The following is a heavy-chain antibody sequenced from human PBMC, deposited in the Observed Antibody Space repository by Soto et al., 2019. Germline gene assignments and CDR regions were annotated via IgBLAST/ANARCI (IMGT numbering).Heavy chain of an antibody. V-gene: IGHV1-46*01. CDR1: GYTFTSYY. J-gene: IGHJ6*02. Sequence: ASVKVSCKASGYTFTSYYMHWVRQAPGQGLEWMGIINPSGGSTSYAQKFQGRVTMTRDTSTSTVYMELSSLRSEDTAVYYCASARTGDFAYYYYGMDVWGQGTTVTVSS. CDR2: INPSGGST. D-gene: IGHD7-27*01. CDR3: ASARTGDFAYYYYGMDV.